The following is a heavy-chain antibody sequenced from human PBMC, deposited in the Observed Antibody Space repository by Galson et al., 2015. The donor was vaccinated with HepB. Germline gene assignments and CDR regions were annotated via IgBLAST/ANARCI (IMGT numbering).Heavy chain of an antibody. J-gene: IGHJ6*03. D-gene: IGHD3-10*01. CDR3: AVLLWFGDDMDV. Sequence: SLRLSCAASGFTFSSYSMNWVRQAPGKGLEWVSSISGSSSYIYYADSVKGRFTISRDNAKNSLYLQMNSLRAEDTAVYYCAVLLWFGDDMDVWGKGTTVTVSS. CDR2: ISGSSSYI. CDR1: GFTFSSYS. V-gene: IGHV3-21*01.